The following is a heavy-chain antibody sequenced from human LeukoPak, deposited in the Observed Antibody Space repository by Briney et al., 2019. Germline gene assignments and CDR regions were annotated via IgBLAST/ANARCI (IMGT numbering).Heavy chain of an antibody. V-gene: IGHV4-61*02. J-gene: IGHJ6*02. CDR1: GGSISSGSYY. Sequence: PSQTLSLTCTVSGGSISSGSYYWSWIRQPAGKGLEWIGRISTSGSTNYNPSLKSRVTISVDSSRNQFSLKLSSVTAADTAVYYCARHRPGIGSGSYYPYYYYYGMDVWGQGTTVTVSS. CDR3: ARHRPGIGSGSYYPYYYYYGMDV. CDR2: ISTSGST. D-gene: IGHD3-10*01.